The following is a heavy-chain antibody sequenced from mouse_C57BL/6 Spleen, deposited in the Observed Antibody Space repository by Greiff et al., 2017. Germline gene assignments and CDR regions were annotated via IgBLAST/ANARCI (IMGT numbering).Heavy chain of an antibody. D-gene: IGHD2-4*01. CDR2: IYPGDGDT. J-gene: IGHJ3*01. CDR1: GYAFSSSW. V-gene: IGHV1-82*01. CDR3: ARISYDYGGFAY. Sequence: VQLQESGPELVKPGASVKISCKASGYAFSSSWMNWVKQRPGKGLEWIGRIYPGDGDTNYNGKFKGKATLTADKSSSTAYMQLSSLTSEDSAVYFCARISYDYGGFAYWGQGTLVTVSA.